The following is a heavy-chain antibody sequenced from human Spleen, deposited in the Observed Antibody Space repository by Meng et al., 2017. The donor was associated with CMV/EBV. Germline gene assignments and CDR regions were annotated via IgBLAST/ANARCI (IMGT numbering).Heavy chain of an antibody. Sequence: GESLKISCAASGFAFNAYTMSWVRQAPGKGLEWVSSISGSSSSIYYADSVKGRFTISRDNAKKSLYLQMNTLRAEDTAVYYCARDPLLLRFDYWGQGTLVTVSS. CDR1: GFAFNAYT. J-gene: IGHJ4*02. CDR2: ISGSSSSI. V-gene: IGHV3-21*01. D-gene: IGHD2-15*01. CDR3: ARDPLLLRFDY.